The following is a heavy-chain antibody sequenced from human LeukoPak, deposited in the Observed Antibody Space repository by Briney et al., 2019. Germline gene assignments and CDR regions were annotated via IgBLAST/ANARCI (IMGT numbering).Heavy chain of an antibody. CDR1: GYTFTGYY. CDR3: ARPSSGYYHYYFDY. CDR2: IIPIFGTA. J-gene: IGHJ4*02. V-gene: IGHV1-69*13. D-gene: IGHD3-22*01. Sequence: SVKVSCRASGYTFTGYYMHWVRQAPGQGLEWTGGIIPIFGTANYAQKFQGRVTITADESTSTAYMELSSLRSEDTAVYYCARPSSGYYHYYFDYWGQGTLVTVSS.